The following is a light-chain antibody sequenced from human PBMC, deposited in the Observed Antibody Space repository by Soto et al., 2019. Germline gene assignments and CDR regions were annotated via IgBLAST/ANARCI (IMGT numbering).Light chain of an antibody. V-gene: IGLV2-23*01. Sequence: QSVLTQPASVSGSPGQSITISCTGTSSDVGSYNLVSWYQHHPGKAPKVMIYEGSKRPSGVSNRFSGSRSGNTASLTISGLQAEDEADYYCCSYARSSTWVFGGGTKLTVL. J-gene: IGLJ3*02. CDR2: EGS. CDR3: CSYARSSTWV. CDR1: SSDVGSYNL.